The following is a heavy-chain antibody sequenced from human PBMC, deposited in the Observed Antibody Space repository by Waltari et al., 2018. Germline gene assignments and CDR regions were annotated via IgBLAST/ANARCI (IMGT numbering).Heavy chain of an antibody. J-gene: IGHJ4*02. CDR3: TSSEDIVVVPAAMDY. CDR1: GFTFGDYA. Sequence: EVQLVESGGGLVQPGRSLRLSGTASGFTFGDYAMSWVRQAPGKGLEWVGFIRSKAYGGTTEYAASVKGRFTISRDDSKSIAYLQMNSLKTEDTAVYYCTSSEDIVVVPAAMDYWGQGTLVTVSS. V-gene: IGHV3-49*04. D-gene: IGHD2-2*01. CDR2: IRSKAYGGTT.